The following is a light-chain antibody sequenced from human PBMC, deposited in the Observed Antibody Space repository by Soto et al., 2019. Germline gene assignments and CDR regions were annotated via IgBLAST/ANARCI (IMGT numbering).Light chain of an antibody. CDR2: DAS. J-gene: IGKJ1*01. V-gene: IGKV3-11*01. Sequence: EIVLTQSPATLSLSPGERATLSCRASQSVSRYLAWYQHKPGQAPRLLIYDASKRATGIPARFSGSGSGTDFNLTISSLEPEYFAVYYCQQRSNWPTTWTFGQGTRVEIK. CDR3: QQRSNWPTTWT. CDR1: QSVSRY.